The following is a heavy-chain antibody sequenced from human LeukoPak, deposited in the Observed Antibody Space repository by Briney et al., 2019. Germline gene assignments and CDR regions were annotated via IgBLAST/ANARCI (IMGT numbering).Heavy chain of an antibody. CDR1: GFTFSNYA. CDR3: AKMRREVRGPLMGGYFDY. CDR2: VSGGGSST. V-gene: IGHV3-23*01. Sequence: PGGSLRLSCAASGFTFSNYAMSWVRQAPGKGLECVSAVSGGGSSTYYADSVKGRFTIPRDNSKNTLYLQMNSLRAEDTAVYYCAKMRREVRGPLMGGYFDYWGQGTLVTVSS. D-gene: IGHD3-10*01. J-gene: IGHJ4*02.